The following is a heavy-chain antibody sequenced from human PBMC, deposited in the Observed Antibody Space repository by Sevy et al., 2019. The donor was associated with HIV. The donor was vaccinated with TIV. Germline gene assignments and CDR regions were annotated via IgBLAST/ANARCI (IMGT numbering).Heavy chain of an antibody. CDR2: LSFGCGKI. CDR3: AREVCSRPHDY. J-gene: IGHJ4*02. CDR1: GFAFYEYS. Sequence: GGSLRLSCAASGFAFYEYSMSWIRQAPGKGLEWVATLSFGCGKINYADSVKGRFTNSRDKSKNSFYLQMDNVRVEDTALYYCAREVCSRPHDYWGQGTRVTVSS. D-gene: IGHD2-8*01. V-gene: IGHV3-23*01.